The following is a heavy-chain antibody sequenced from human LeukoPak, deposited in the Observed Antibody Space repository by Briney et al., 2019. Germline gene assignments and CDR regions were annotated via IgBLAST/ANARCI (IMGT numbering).Heavy chain of an antibody. Sequence: SETLSLTCTVSNASISSYYWSWIRQPPGKGLEWIGFIYYSGNTNCSPSLKSRVTVSVDTSKNQFSLKLTSVTAADTAVYYCARGPYSYDSSGAFDIWGQGTMVTVSS. D-gene: IGHD3-22*01. CDR1: NASISSYY. J-gene: IGHJ3*02. CDR2: IYYSGNT. CDR3: ARGPYSYDSSGAFDI. V-gene: IGHV4-59*01.